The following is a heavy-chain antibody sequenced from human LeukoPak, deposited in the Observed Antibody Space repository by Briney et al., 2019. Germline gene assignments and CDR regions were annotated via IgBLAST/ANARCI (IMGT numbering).Heavy chain of an antibody. Sequence: GGSLRLSCAASGFTFSSYAMSWVRHAPGKGLEWVSAISGSGGSTYYADSVKGRFTISRDNSKNTLYLQMSSLRAEDPAVYYCAKDQPRIAAAGTDDYWGQGTLVTVSS. CDR2: ISGSGGST. J-gene: IGHJ4*02. D-gene: IGHD6-13*01. V-gene: IGHV3-23*01. CDR1: GFTFSSYA. CDR3: AKDQPRIAAAGTDDY.